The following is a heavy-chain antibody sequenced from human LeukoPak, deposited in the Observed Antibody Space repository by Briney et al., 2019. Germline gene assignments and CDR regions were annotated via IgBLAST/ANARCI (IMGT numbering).Heavy chain of an antibody. CDR3: ARHPSPQLHHFDY. CDR2: INPTGDST. CDR1: GYTFTGYY. J-gene: IGHJ4*02. D-gene: IGHD2-2*01. V-gene: IGHV1-46*01. Sequence: GASVKVSCKASGYTFTGYYMHWVRQAPGQGLEWMGIINPTGDSTTYAQKFQGRVTMTRDTSTNTVYMELSSLRSDDTAVYYCARHPSPQLHHFDYWGQGTLVTVSS.